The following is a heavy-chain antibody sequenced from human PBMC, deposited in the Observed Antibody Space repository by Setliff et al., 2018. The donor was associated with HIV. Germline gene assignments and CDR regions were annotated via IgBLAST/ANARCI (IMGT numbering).Heavy chain of an antibody. V-gene: IGHV4-4*02. D-gene: IGHD4-17*01. Sequence: SETLSLTCAVSGGSISSNNWWSWVRQPPGKGLEWIGEIYHSGSTNYNPSLKSRVTISVDKSKNQFSLKLNSVTAADTAVYYCAREVGTVTTSDAFDVWGQGTMVTVSS. CDR3: AREVGTVTTSDAFDV. CDR1: GGSISSNNW. J-gene: IGHJ3*01. CDR2: IYHSGST.